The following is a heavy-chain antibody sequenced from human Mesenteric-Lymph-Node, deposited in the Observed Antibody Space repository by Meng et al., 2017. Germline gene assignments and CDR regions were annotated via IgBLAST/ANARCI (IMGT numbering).Heavy chain of an antibody. Sequence: QVQLQDAGPGLVAPSQTLSLTCTVSGGSMSSGNYYWSWIRQPPGKGLEWIGEINHSGNTDYNPSLKSRVTISVDTSKNQFSLKLSSVTAADTAVYYCARRVMDFGELYFDPWGQGTLVTVSS. J-gene: IGHJ5*02. V-gene: IGHV4-30-4*01. CDR1: GGSMSSGNYY. CDR2: INHSGNT. D-gene: IGHD3-10*01. CDR3: ARRVMDFGELYFDP.